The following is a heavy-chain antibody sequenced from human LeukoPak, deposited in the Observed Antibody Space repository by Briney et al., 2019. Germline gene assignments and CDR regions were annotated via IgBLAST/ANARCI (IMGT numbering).Heavy chain of an antibody. CDR3: ARVDILTGPTPGYGMDV. CDR2: INHSGST. D-gene: IGHD3-9*01. J-gene: IGHJ6*02. V-gene: IGHV4-34*01. CDR1: GGSFCGYY. Sequence: PSETLSLTCAVYGGSFCGYYWSWIRQPPGKGLEWIGEINHSGSTNYNPSLKSRVTISVDTSKNQFSLKLSSVTAADTAVYYCARVDILTGPTPGYGMDVWGQGTTVTVSS.